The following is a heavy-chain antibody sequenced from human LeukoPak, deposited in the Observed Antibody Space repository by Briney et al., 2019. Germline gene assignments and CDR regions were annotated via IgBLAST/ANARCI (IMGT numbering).Heavy chain of an antibody. CDR2: IISTGSTT. CDR3: ATGFWGYCSRNSCPLDN. D-gene: IGHD2-2*01. Sequence: PGGSLRLSCAASGFTFSSYSMNWVRQAPGKGLEWVSYIISTGSTTYYADSVKGRFTISRDNANNSLSLQMNSLRAEDTAVYYCATGFWGYCSRNSCPLDNWGQGTLVTVAS. CDR1: GFTFSSYS. V-gene: IGHV3-48*01. J-gene: IGHJ4*02.